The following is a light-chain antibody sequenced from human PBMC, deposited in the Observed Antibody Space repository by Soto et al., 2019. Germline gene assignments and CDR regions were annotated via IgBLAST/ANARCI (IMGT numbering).Light chain of an antibody. CDR2: SAS. J-gene: IGKJ1*01. V-gene: IGKV1-39*01. CDR1: QSISTY. Sequence: DIQMTQSPSSLSASVGDRVTISCRAAQSISTYLNWYQQKPGTAPRLLIYSASSVETGVPPRFSGSGSGRDFTLTISTLRHQHLETPLSQQSYTSTPWTVGQGTKV. CDR3: QQSYTSTPWT.